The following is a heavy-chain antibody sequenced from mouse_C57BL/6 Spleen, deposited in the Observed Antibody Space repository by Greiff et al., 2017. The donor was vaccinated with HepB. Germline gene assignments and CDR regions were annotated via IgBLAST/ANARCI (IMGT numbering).Heavy chain of an antibody. CDR2: IDPEDGDT. V-gene: IGHV14-1*01. CDR3: TYCYGSSSFDV. D-gene: IGHD1-1*01. Sequence: EVQLQQSGAELVRPGASVKLSCTASGFNIKDYYMHWVKQRPEQGLEWIGRIDPEDGDTEYAPKFQGKATMTADTSSNTAYLQLSSLTSEDTAVYYCTYCYGSSSFDVWGTGTTVTVSS. CDR1: GFNIKDYY. J-gene: IGHJ1*03.